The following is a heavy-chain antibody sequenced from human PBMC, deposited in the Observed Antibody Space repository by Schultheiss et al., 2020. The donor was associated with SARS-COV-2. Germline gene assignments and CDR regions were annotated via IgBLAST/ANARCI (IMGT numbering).Heavy chain of an antibody. CDR3: AREETGIAVAGTGY. CDR1: GFTFSSYA. J-gene: IGHJ4*02. D-gene: IGHD6-19*01. V-gene: IGHV3-23*01. Sequence: GGSLRLSCAASGFTFSSYAMSWVRQAPGKGLEWVSAISGTGGTIYYADSVKGRFTISRDNSKNTLYLQMNSLRAEDTAVYYCAREETGIAVAGTGYWGQGTLVTVSS. CDR2: ISGTGGTI.